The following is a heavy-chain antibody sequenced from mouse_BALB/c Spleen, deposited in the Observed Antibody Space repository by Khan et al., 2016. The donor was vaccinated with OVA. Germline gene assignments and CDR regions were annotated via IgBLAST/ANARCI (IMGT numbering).Heavy chain of an antibody. J-gene: IGHJ4*01. CDR2: ISYSGST. V-gene: IGHV3-2*02. CDR1: GYSITSDYA. D-gene: IGHD2-3*01. CDR3: ARDGSRYNYAMDY. Sequence: EVQLQESGPGLVKPSQSLSLTCTVTGYSITSDYAWNWIRQFPGNKLEWMGYISYSGSTNYTPALTSRIFITRHTSKNQFFLQLNSVTTEDTATYYCARDGSRYNYAMDYWGQGTSVTVSS.